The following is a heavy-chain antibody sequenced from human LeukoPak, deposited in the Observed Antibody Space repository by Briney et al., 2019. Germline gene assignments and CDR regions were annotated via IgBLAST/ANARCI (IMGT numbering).Heavy chain of an antibody. D-gene: IGHD2/OR15-2a*01. J-gene: IGHJ4*02. Sequence: GGSLRLSCAASGFTFSTYEMNWVRQAPGKGLEWVSSINNSGNTIYYADSVKGRFTISRDNSKNSLYLQMNSLRAEGTAVYYCAKKSTWYENWGQGVLVTVSS. CDR1: GFTFSTYE. CDR3: AKKSTWYEN. V-gene: IGHV3-48*03. CDR2: INNSGNTI.